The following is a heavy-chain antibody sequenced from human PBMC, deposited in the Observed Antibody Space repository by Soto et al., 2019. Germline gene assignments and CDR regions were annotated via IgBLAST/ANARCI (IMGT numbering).Heavy chain of an antibody. V-gene: IGHV3-33*01. CDR3: ARDGSSGWFGYYYYYGMDV. CDR2: IWYDGSNK. D-gene: IGHD6-19*01. J-gene: IGHJ6*02. CDR1: GFTFSSYG. Sequence: VQLVESGGGVVQPGRSLRLSCAASGFTFSSYGMHWVRQAPGKGLEWVAVIWYDGSNKYYADSVKGRFTISRDNSKNTLYLQMNSLRAEDTAVYYCARDGSSGWFGYYYYYGMDVWGQGTTVTVSS.